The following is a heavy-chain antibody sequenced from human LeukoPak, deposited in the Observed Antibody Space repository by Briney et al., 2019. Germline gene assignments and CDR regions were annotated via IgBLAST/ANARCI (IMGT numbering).Heavy chain of an antibody. D-gene: IGHD1-26*01. V-gene: IGHV3-66*01. CDR2: IYSGGST. J-gene: IGHJ3*02. CDR1: GFTIMNSA. Sequence: GGSLRLSCAASGFTIMNSAMNWVRQAPGKGLEWASVIYSGGSTYYADSVKGRFTISRDNSKNTLYLQMNSLRAEDTAVYYCARGDGAFDIWGQGTMVTVSS. CDR3: ARGDGAFDI.